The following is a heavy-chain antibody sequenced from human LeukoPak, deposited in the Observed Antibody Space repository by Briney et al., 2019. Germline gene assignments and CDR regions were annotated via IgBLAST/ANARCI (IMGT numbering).Heavy chain of an antibody. Sequence: PGRSLRLSCAVSGFTFSSYGMQWVRQPPGRGLEWGAVIWYDGSNKYYADSVKGRFTISRDNSKNTLYLQMESLRAEDAAVYYCARDWSVVVPAAMAHYWCQGTLVTVSS. CDR1: GFTFSSYG. CDR2: IWYDGSNK. D-gene: IGHD2-2*01. J-gene: IGHJ4*02. V-gene: IGHV3-33*01. CDR3: ARDWSVVVPAAMAHY.